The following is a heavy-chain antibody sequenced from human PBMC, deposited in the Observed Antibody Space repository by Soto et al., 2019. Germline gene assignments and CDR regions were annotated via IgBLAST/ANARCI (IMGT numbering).Heavy chain of an antibody. V-gene: IGHV4-39*01. J-gene: IGHJ4*02. CDR2: IYYSGST. Sequence: SETLSLTCAVSGDSMSSSDYYWSWIRQPPGKGLEWIGSIYYSGSTYYNPSLQSRVAISVDTSKNQFSLKLKSVTAADTAIYYCARRTVNIRTFYSGLKTHCFDYWGQGAPVTVS. D-gene: IGHD6-19*01. CDR3: ARRTVNIRTFYSGLKTHCFDY. CDR1: GDSMSSSDYY.